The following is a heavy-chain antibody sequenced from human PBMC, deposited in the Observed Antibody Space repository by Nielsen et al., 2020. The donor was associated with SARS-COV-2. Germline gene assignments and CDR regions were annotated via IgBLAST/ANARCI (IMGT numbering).Heavy chain of an antibody. CDR1: GFSFTTSEVG. Sequence: SGPTLLKPTHTRTHLCTFGGFSFTTSEVGVGWIRHPPVHAPGWLAVSHWDDDKRYSPSLKRRLTISKDTSKNQVVLTMTNMDPVDTATYYCAHRRPGSYGLLDHWGQGTLVTVAS. CDR2: SHWDDDK. CDR3: AHRRPGSYGLLDH. V-gene: IGHV2-5*02. J-gene: IGHJ4*02. D-gene: IGHD3-10*01.